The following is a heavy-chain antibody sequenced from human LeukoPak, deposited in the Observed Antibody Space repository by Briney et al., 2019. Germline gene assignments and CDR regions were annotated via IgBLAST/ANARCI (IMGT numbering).Heavy chain of an antibody. CDR1: GYTFTSYG. CDR2: ISAYNGNT. J-gene: IGHJ5*02. Sequence: ASVKVSCKASGYTFTSYGISWVRQAPGQGLEWMGWISAYNGNTNYAQKLQGRVTMTTDTSTSTAYMELGSLRSDDTAVYYCARVFARDSSGYYSRWFDPWGQGTLVTVSS. CDR3: ARVFARDSSGYYSRWFDP. V-gene: IGHV1-18*01. D-gene: IGHD3-22*01.